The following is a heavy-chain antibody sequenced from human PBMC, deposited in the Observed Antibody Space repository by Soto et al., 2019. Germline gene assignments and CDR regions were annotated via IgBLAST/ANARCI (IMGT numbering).Heavy chain of an antibody. D-gene: IGHD4-17*01. V-gene: IGHV3-23*01. Sequence: PGGSLRLSCAASGFTFSTYAMSWVRQAPGKGLEWVSAISGSGGNTYYADSVKGRFTVSRDNSKNTLYLQMSSLRAEDTAIYYCAFTPYEYGEEGHGAFDIWGQGTMVTVSS. J-gene: IGHJ3*02. CDR1: GFTFSTYA. CDR2: ISGSGGNT. CDR3: AFTPYEYGEEGHGAFDI.